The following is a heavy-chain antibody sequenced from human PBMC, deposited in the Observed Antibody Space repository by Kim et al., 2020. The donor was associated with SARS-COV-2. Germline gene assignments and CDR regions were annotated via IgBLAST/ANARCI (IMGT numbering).Heavy chain of an antibody. CDR2: INAGNGNT. Sequence: ASVKVSCKASGYTFTSYAMHWVRQAPGQRLEWMGWINAGNGNTKYSQKFQGRVTITRDTSASTAYMELSSLRSEDTAVYYCAREEYYDILSSRDWYFDLWGRGTLVTVSS. V-gene: IGHV1-3*01. CDR3: AREEYYDILSSRDWYFDL. CDR1: GYTFTSYA. J-gene: IGHJ2*01. D-gene: IGHD3-9*01.